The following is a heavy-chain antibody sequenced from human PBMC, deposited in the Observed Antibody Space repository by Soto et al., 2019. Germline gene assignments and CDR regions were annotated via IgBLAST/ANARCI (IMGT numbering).Heavy chain of an antibody. CDR2: INSGGST. J-gene: IGHJ6*03. Sequence: GGPLRLSCAAPGFTVSSNYMSWVRQAPGKGLEWVSVINSGGSTYYADSVKGRFTISRNNSKNTLYLQMNSLRAEDTAVYYCARARVGYCSSTSCYGDYYYYMDVWGKGTTVTVSS. V-gene: IGHV3-66*01. CDR3: ARARVGYCSSTSCYGDYYYYMDV. CDR1: GFTVSSNY. D-gene: IGHD2-2*01.